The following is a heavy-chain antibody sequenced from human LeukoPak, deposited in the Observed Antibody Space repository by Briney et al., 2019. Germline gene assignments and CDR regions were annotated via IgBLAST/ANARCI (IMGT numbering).Heavy chain of an antibody. V-gene: IGHV1-69*02. CDR1: GGTFSSYT. D-gene: IGHD3-3*01. Sequence: GASVKVSCKASGGTFSSYTISWVRQAPGQGLEWMGRIIPILGIANYAQKFQGRVTITADKSTSTAYMELSSLRSEDTAVYYCAMTIFGVVIIASWFDPWGQGTLVTVSS. CDR2: IIPILGIA. J-gene: IGHJ5*02. CDR3: AMTIFGVVIIASWFDP.